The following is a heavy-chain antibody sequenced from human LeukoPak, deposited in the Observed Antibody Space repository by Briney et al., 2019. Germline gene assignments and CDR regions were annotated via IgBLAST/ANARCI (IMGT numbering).Heavy chain of an antibody. CDR3: ARDLSSGYYQSTHYFDY. Sequence: GGSLRLSCAASGFTFSSYAMHWVRQAPGKGLEWVAVILYDGSNKYYADSVKGRFTISRDNSKNTLYLQMNSLRAEDTAVYYCARDLSSGYYQSTHYFDYWGQGTLVTVSS. J-gene: IGHJ4*02. CDR1: GFTFSSYA. CDR2: ILYDGSNK. V-gene: IGHV3-30-3*01. D-gene: IGHD3-22*01.